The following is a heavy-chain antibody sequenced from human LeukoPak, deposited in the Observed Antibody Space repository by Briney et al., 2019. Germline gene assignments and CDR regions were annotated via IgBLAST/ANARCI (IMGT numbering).Heavy chain of an antibody. CDR3: ASVRYNWNLDY. CDR1: GYSISSDYY. Sequence: SSETLSLTCTVSGYSISSDYYWGWIRQPPGKGLEWIGEINHSGSTNYNPSLKSRVTISVDTSKNQFSLKLSSVTAADTAVYYCASVRYNWNLDYWGQGTLVTVSS. CDR2: INHSGST. V-gene: IGHV4-38-2*02. D-gene: IGHD1-20*01. J-gene: IGHJ4*02.